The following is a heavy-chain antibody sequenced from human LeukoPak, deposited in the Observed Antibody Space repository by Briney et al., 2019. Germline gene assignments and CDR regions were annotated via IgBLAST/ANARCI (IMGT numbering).Heavy chain of an antibody. CDR2: ISYDGSNK. CDR3: ARDGVVPAAISDAFDI. CDR1: GFTFSSYA. V-gene: IGHV3-30-3*01. J-gene: IGHJ3*02. Sequence: SGGSLRLSCAASGFTFSSYAMHWVRQAPGKGLEWVAVISYDGSNKYYADSVKGRFTIARDNSKNTLYLQMNSLRAEDTAVYYCARDGVVPAAISDAFDIWGQGTMVTVSS. D-gene: IGHD2-2*02.